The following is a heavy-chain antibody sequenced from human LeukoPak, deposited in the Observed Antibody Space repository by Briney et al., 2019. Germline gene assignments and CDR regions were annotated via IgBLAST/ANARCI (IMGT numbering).Heavy chain of an antibody. CDR3: AKDKLKSSYGDTDAFDI. J-gene: IGHJ3*02. V-gene: IGHV3-9*01. CDR1: GFTFDDYA. CDR2: MSWNSGSI. Sequence: GGSLRLSCAASGFTFDDYAMHWVRQARGKGLEWVSGMSWNSGSIGYADSVKGRFTISRDNAKNSLYLQMNSLRAEDTALYYCAKDKLKSSYGDTDAFDIWGQGTMVTVSS. D-gene: IGHD5-18*01.